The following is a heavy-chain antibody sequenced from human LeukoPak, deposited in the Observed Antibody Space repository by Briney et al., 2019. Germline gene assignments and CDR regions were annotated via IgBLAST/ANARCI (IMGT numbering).Heavy chain of an antibody. V-gene: IGHV4-4*07. D-gene: IGHD2-15*01. CDR3: ARGTRCCSGDSCQNWFDP. Sequence: PSETLSLTCTVSGGSISSYYWTWIRQPAGKGLEWIGRISTSGNTYYNPSLKSRLTMSVDTSKNQFSLKLSSVTAADTAVYYCARGTRCCSGDSCQNWFDPWGQGTLVTVSS. CDR2: ISTSGNT. CDR1: GGSISSYY. J-gene: IGHJ5*02.